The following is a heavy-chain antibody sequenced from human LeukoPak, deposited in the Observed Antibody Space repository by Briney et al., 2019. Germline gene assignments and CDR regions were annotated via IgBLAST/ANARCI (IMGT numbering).Heavy chain of an antibody. CDR3: ARDRSNDVAPWFDP. CDR2: IYYSGST. Sequence: KSGGSLRLSCAASGFTFSDYYMSWIRQPPGKGLEWLGYIYYSGSTNYNPSLKSRVTISVDTSKNQFSLKLSSVTAADTAVYYCARDRSNDVAPWFDPWGQGTLVTVSS. CDR1: GFTFSDYY. J-gene: IGHJ5*02. D-gene: IGHD1-1*01. V-gene: IGHV4-59*01.